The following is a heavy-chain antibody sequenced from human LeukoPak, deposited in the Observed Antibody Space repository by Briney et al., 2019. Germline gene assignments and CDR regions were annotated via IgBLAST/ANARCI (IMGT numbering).Heavy chain of an antibody. J-gene: IGHJ4*02. V-gene: IGHV1-46*01. CDR2: IYLRDGSA. CDR1: GYTFTNNY. Sequence: GASVKVSFTAAGYTFTNNYLHWVRQAPAQGLERMGMIYLRDGSASYAHTFPVRVTVTRDTCTTTVHMELRGLRSEDTAVYYCARDQEGFDYWGQGPVVTVFS. CDR3: ARDQEGFDY.